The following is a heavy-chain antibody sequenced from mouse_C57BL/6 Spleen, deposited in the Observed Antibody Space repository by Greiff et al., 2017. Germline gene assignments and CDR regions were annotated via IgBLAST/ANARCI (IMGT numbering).Heavy chain of an antibody. CDR2: INPYNGGT. Sequence: VQLQQPGPVLVKPGASVKMSCKASGYTFTDYYMNWVKQSHGQSLEWIGVINPYNGGTSYNQKFKGKATLTVDKSSSTAYMELNSLTSEDSAVYYSERRNNVYAMDYWGQGTSVTVSS. D-gene: IGHD1-3*01. CDR1: GYTFTDYY. CDR3: ERRNNVYAMDY. J-gene: IGHJ4*01. V-gene: IGHV1-19*01.